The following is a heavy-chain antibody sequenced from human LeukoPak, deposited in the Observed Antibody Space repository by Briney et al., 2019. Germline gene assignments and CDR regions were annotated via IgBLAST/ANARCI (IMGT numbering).Heavy chain of an antibody. CDR1: GFTFYTYA. J-gene: IGHJ4*02. Sequence: GGSLRLSCVASGFTFYTYAMSWVRQAPGKGLEWVSAISGRGDSTNYADSVKGRSTISRDNSKNTLYLQMNSLRAEDTAVYYCAKPARTDYVDYWGQGTLVTVSS. V-gene: IGHV3-23*01. CDR2: ISGRGDST. CDR3: AKPARTDYVDY. D-gene: IGHD4/OR15-4a*01.